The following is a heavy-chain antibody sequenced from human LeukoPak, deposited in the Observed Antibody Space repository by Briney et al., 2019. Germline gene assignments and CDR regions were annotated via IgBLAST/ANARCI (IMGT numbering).Heavy chain of an antibody. V-gene: IGHV3-23*01. Sequence: GGSLRLSCAASGFTFSDYAMSWVRLIPGKGLESVSTISGNTAIIYYADSVKGRFTISRDNSKNTLYLQMSGLKVDDSAIYYCAKAGGYFFDHWGQGTLVTVSS. J-gene: IGHJ4*02. CDR3: AKAGGYFFDH. CDR2: ISGNTAII. CDR1: GFTFSDYA.